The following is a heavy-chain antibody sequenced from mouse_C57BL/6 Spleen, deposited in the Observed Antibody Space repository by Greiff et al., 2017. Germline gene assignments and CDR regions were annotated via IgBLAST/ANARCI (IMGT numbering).Heavy chain of an antibody. Sequence: EVKLQESGPELVKPGASVKISCKASGYSFTDYNMNWVKQSNGKSLEWIGVINPNYGTTSYNKKFKGKATLTVDQSSSTAYMQLNSLTSEDSAVYYCARADYGNPWFAYWGQGTLVTVSA. CDR2: INPNYGTT. CDR1: GYSFTDYN. J-gene: IGHJ3*01. D-gene: IGHD2-1*01. V-gene: IGHV1-39*01. CDR3: ARADYGNPWFAY.